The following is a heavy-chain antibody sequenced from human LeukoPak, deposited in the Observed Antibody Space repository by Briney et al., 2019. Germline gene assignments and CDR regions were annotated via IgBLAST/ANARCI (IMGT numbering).Heavy chain of an antibody. J-gene: IGHJ4*02. CDR1: GYTFSGFY. V-gene: IGHV1-2*02. D-gene: IGHD3-10*01. CDR2: INPNSGVT. Sequence: ASVKVSCKASGYTFSGFYIHWVRQAPGQGLEWMGWINPNSGVTNYAQKLQGRVTITRDTSIDTAYMELRSLRSDDTAVYYCARDLDGSGSYYDYWGQGTLVTVSS. CDR3: ARDLDGSGSYYDY.